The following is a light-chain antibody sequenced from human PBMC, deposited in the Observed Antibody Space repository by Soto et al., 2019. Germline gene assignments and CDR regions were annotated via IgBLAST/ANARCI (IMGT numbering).Light chain of an antibody. CDR1: SSDVGSYNL. V-gene: IGLV2-23*02. CDR3: CSYAGSSLYV. J-gene: IGLJ1*01. Sequence: QSALTQPASVSGSPGQSITISCTGTSSDVGSYNLVSWYQQHPGKAPKLMIYEVSKRPSGVSNRFSGSKSGHTASLTISGLQAEDEADYYCCSYAGSSLYVFGTGTKLTVL. CDR2: EVS.